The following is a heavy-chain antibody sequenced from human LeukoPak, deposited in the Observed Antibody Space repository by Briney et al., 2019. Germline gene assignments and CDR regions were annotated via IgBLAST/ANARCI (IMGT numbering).Heavy chain of an antibody. J-gene: IGHJ4*02. D-gene: IGHD3-22*01. Sequence: SQTLSLTCTVSGGSISSGDYYWSWIRQPPGKGLEWIGYIYYSGSTYYNPSLKSRVTISVDTSKNQFSLKLSSVTAADTAVYYCARAHYYDSPRPHYFDYWGQGTLVTVSS. CDR2: IYYSGST. V-gene: IGHV4-30-4*01. CDR3: ARAHYYDSPRPHYFDY. CDR1: GGSISSGDYY.